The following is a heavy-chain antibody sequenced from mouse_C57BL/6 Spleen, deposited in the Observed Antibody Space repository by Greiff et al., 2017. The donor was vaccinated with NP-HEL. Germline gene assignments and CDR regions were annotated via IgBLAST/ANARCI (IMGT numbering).Heavy chain of an antibody. CDR1: GYTFTSYW. Sequence: QVQLQQPGAELVKPGASVKLSCKASGYTFTSYWMHWVKQRPGQGLEWIGMIHPNSGSTNFNEKFKSKATLTVDNSSSTAYMQLSSLTSEDSAVDYCAREGSSGYKTWFAYWGQGTLVTVSA. CDR2: IHPNSGST. CDR3: AREGSSGYKTWFAY. J-gene: IGHJ3*01. D-gene: IGHD3-2*02. V-gene: IGHV1-64*01.